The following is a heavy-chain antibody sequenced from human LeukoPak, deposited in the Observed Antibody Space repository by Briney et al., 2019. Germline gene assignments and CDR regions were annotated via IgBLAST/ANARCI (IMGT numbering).Heavy chain of an antibody. V-gene: IGHV4-30-2*01. CDR3: ARGPQVTTWDY. D-gene: IGHD4-17*01. J-gene: IGHJ4*02. CDR2: IYHTGST. CDR1: GGSISSGGYP. Sequence: SQTLSLTCAVSGGSISSGGYPWNWTRQPPGKGLEWIGYIYHTGSTYYNPSLKSRVTISVDMSKNQFSLKLNSVTAADTAVCYCARGPQVTTWDYWGQGTLVTVSS.